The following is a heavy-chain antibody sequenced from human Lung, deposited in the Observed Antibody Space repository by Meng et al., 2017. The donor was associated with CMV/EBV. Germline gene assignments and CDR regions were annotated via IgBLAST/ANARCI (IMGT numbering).Heavy chain of an antibody. CDR2: IGGGGTTT. Sequence: GESLKISCAASGFSFSSYGMTWVRQAPGKGLEWVSAIGGGGTTTYYADSVKGRFTVSRDNSKNTLYLQMDSLRVEDTAVYYCAKIDSGPVAWGQGTLVTVSS. CDR3: AKIDSGPVA. D-gene: IGHD6-25*01. J-gene: IGHJ4*02. V-gene: IGHV3-23*01. CDR1: GFSFSSYG.